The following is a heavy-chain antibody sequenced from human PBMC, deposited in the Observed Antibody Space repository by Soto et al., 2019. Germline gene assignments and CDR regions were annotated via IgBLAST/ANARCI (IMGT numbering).Heavy chain of an antibody. J-gene: IGHJ6*02. V-gene: IGHV1-69*01. CDR2: IIPIFGTA. CDR3: ARSQGGSSSLDIYYYYYYGMDV. Sequence: QVQLVQSGAEVKKPGSSVKVSCKAPGGTFSSYAISWVRQAPGQGLECMGGIIPIFGTAKYAQKFQGRVTITADESTSTGYMELSSLRYEDTAVYYCARSQGGSSSLDIYYYYYYGMDVWGQGTTVTVSS. D-gene: IGHD2-15*01. CDR1: GGTFSSYA.